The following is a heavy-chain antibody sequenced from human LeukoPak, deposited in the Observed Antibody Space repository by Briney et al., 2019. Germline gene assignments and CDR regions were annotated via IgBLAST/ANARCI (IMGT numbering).Heavy chain of an antibody. CDR3: ARDGPYSSSSGSFDY. J-gene: IGHJ4*02. CDR2: IYYSGST. Sequence: PSETPSLTCTVSGGSISSGGYYWSWIRQHPGKGLEWIGYIYYSGSTYYNPSLKSRVTVSVDTSKNQFSLKLSSVTAADTAVYYCARDGPYSSSSGSFDYWGQGTLVTVSS. V-gene: IGHV4-31*03. CDR1: GGSISSGGYY. D-gene: IGHD6-13*01.